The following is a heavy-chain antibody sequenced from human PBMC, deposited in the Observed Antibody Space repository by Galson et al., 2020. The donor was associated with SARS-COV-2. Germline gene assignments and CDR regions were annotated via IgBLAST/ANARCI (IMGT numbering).Heavy chain of an antibody. CDR3: ARDYGSGSYQYNWLDS. Sequence: GGSLRLSCAASGFSFDDYAMHWVRQAPGKGLEWVSGISWNSGNIGYADSVKGRFTISRDNAENSLYLQMNSLRAEDTALYYCARDYGSGSYQYNWLDSWGQGTLVTVSS. J-gene: IGHJ5*01. V-gene: IGHV3-9*01. D-gene: IGHD3-10*01. CDR2: ISWNSGNI. CDR1: GFSFDDYA.